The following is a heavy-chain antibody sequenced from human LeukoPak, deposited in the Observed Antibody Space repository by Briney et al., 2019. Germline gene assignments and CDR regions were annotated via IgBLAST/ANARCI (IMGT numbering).Heavy chain of an antibody. J-gene: IGHJ4*02. V-gene: IGHV3-23*01. D-gene: IGHD6-19*01. Sequence: GGSLRLSCAASGFTFSSYVMSWVRQAPGKGLEWVSSISGSGSSTYYADTVKGRFTISRDNSKNTLYLQMNSLGAEDTAVYYCAKRGSSGFYVLDYWGQGTLVTVSS. CDR2: ISGSGSST. CDR3: AKRGSSGFYVLDY. CDR1: GFTFSSYV.